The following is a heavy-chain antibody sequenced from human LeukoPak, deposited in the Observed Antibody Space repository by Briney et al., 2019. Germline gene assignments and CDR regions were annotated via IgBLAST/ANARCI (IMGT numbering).Heavy chain of an antibody. CDR1: GGSISSGSYY. J-gene: IGHJ2*01. D-gene: IGHD3-10*01. CDR2: IYTSGST. V-gene: IGHV4-61*02. CDR3: ARVYYGRTYDYWYFDL. Sequence: SQTLSLTCTVSGGSISSGSYYWSWIRQPAGKGLEWIGRIYTSGSTNYNASLKSRVTISVDTSKNQFSLKLSSVTAADTAVYFCARVYYGRTYDYWYFDLWGRGTLVTVSS.